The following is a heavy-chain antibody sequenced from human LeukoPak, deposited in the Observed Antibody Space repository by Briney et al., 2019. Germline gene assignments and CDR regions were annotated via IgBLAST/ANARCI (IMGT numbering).Heavy chain of an antibody. Sequence: PGGSLRLSCAASGFTFSTYSMNWVRQAPGKGLEWVSSISTSSTYIYYADSVKGRFTISRDNAKNSLYLQMNSLRAEDTAVYYCARHEPVIALSSYYYGMDVWGPGTTVTVSS. CDR1: GFTFSTYS. CDR2: ISTSSTYI. V-gene: IGHV3-21*01. J-gene: IGHJ6*02. D-gene: IGHD2/OR15-2a*01. CDR3: ARHEPVIALSSYYYGMDV.